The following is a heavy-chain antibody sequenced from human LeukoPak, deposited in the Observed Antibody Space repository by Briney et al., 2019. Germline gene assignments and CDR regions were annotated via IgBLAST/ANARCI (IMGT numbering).Heavy chain of an antibody. D-gene: IGHD3-9*01. V-gene: IGHV3-53*01. CDR2: IYHSGNT. J-gene: IGHJ4*02. CDR1: GFTISSYY. Sequence: GGSLRLSCAASGFTISSYYMAWVRQAPGKGLEWVSVIYHSGNTDYADSVKGRFTISRDNSKNTVYLQMSSLRAEDTADYYCARVRVTGYSNFAYWGQGTLVTVSS. CDR3: ARVRVTGYSNFAY.